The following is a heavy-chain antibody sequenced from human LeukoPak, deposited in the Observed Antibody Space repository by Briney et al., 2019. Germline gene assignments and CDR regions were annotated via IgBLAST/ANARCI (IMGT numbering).Heavy chain of an antibody. J-gene: IGHJ6*02. CDR2: INHSGST. CDR3: ARVGYYYFYGMDV. V-gene: IGHV4-34*01. CDR1: GGSFRGSY. Sequence: SETLSLTCAVSGGSFRGSYWTWIRQPPGKGLEWIGEINHSGSTNYNPSLKSRVTISVDTSKNRFSLKVTSVTAADTAMYFCARVGYYYFYGMDVWGQGTTVTVSS.